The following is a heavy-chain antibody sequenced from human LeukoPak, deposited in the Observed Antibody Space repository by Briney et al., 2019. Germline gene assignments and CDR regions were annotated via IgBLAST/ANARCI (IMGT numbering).Heavy chain of an antibody. J-gene: IGHJ4*01. CDR1: ADSINTYY. CDR2: TYYSGST. Sequence: SETLSLTCAVSADSINTYYWSWIRQPPGKGLEWIGYTYYSGSTNYNPSLKSRVTISVDTSKNQFSLKLTSATAADTAVYFCASGESRNYYYFDYWGHGILVTVSS. V-gene: IGHV4-59*01. CDR3: ASGESRNYYYFDY. D-gene: IGHD3-10*01.